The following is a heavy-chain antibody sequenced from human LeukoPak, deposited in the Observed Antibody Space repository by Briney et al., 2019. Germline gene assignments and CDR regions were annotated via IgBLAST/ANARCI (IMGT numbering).Heavy chain of an antibody. Sequence: PGGSLRLSCAASTFSFRTYSMSWVRQAPGKGLEWISYISYSSSTIYYADSGKGRFTISRDNAKNSLYLQMNSLRDEDTAVYYCCGGSYRLGGFDYWGQGTLVTVSS. CDR3: CGGSYRLGGFDY. CDR1: TFSFRTYS. V-gene: IGHV3-48*02. J-gene: IGHJ4*02. D-gene: IGHD3-16*02. CDR2: ISYSSSTI.